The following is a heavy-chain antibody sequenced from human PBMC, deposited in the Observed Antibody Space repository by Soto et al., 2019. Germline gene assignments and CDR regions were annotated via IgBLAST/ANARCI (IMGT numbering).Heavy chain of an antibody. V-gene: IGHV1-69*04. CDR2: IIPILGIA. CDR1: GGTFSNYA. J-gene: IGHJ4*02. D-gene: IGHD6-13*01. CDR3: ARERGIAYHFDY. Sequence: VQLVQSGAEVKKPGSSVKVSCKASGGTFSNYAVSWVRQAPGQGLEWMGRIIPILGIAHHAQKFRGRVTLTADTSTSTAYMELSSLRSEDTAVYYCARERGIAYHFDYWGQGTLVIVSS.